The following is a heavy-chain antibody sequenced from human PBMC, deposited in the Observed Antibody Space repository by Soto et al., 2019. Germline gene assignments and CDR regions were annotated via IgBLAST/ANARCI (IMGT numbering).Heavy chain of an antibody. Sequence: QVQLVQSGAEVKKPGSSVKVSCKASGGTFSSYSINWVGQAPGQGLEWMGEIIPIFGTANYAQKFQGRVTITADESTSTTYMKLSSLRSEHTAVYYCARDGGSHSGGIDYWGQGTLVTVSS. J-gene: IGHJ4*02. CDR1: GGTFSSYS. D-gene: IGHD1-26*01. CDR2: IIPIFGTA. CDR3: ARDGGSHSGGIDY. V-gene: IGHV1-69*01.